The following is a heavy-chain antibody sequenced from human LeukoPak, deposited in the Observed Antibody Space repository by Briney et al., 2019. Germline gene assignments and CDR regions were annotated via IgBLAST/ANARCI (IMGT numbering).Heavy chain of an antibody. CDR2: ISGSGGRT. D-gene: IGHD1-26*01. V-gene: IGHV3-23*01. Sequence: GGSLRLSCVASGFTFNNYAMSWVRQSPGKGLEWVSLISGSGGRTNYADSVKGRFTISRDYSKNTLYLQMNSLRAEDTAVYYCAKGVRELGRWGQGTLVTVSS. J-gene: IGHJ4*02. CDR3: AKGVRELGR. CDR1: GFTFNNYA.